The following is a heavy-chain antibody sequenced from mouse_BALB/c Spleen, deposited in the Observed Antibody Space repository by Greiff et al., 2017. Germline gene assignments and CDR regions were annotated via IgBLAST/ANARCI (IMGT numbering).Heavy chain of an antibody. CDR3: ARDRGGNYVWFAY. CDR2: IWGDGST. D-gene: IGHD2-1*01. Sequence: QVHVKQSGPGLVAPSQSLSITCTVSGFSLTGYGVNWVRQPPGKGLEWLGMIWGDGSTDYNSALKSRLSISKDNSKSQVFLKMNSLQTDDTARYYCARDRGGNYVWFAYWGQGTLVTVSA. V-gene: IGHV2-6-7*01. J-gene: IGHJ3*01. CDR1: GFSLTGYG.